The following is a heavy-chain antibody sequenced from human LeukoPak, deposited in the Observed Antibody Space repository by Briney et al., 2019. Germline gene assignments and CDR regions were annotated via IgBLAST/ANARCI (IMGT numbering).Heavy chain of an antibody. V-gene: IGHV3-33*01. CDR1: GFTFSSYG. CDR3: ARGDSSGYYYVTFDY. D-gene: IGHD3-22*01. Sequence: PGRSLRLSCAASGFTFSSYGMHWVRQAPGKGLEGVAVIWYDGSNKYYADSVKGRFTISRDNSKNTLYLQMNSLRAEDTAVYYCARGDSSGYYYVTFDYWGQGTLVTVSS. J-gene: IGHJ4*02. CDR2: IWYDGSNK.